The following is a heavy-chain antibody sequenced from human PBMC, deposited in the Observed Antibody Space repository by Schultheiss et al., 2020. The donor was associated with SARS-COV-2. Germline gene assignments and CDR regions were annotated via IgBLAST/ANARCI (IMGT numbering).Heavy chain of an antibody. CDR3: ARSPYSSSWLDV. Sequence: SETLSLTFTVSGGSISSYYWSWIRQPPGKGLEWIGEINHSGSTNSNPSLKSRVTISVDTSKNQFSLKLSSVTAADTAVYYCARSPYSSSWLDVWGQGTTVTVSS. J-gene: IGHJ6*02. CDR1: GGSISSYY. V-gene: IGHV4-34*01. D-gene: IGHD6-13*01. CDR2: INHSGST.